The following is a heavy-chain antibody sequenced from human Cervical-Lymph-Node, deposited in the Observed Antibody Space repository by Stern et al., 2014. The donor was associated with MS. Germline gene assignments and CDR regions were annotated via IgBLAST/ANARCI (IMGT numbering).Heavy chain of an antibody. CDR2: INAGTGNT. V-gene: IGHV1-3*01. Sequence: QVQLVQSGGGVKKPGASVKVSCKASGYTFTSYAMHWVRQAPGKGLEWVGWINAGTGNTKYSKKLQGRVTITRNKSTSTAYLQLRSLRSEDTAVYYCARNPYDYVWGQGTLVTVSS. CDR1: GYTFTSYA. J-gene: IGHJ4*02. CDR3: ARNPYDYV. D-gene: IGHD5-12*01.